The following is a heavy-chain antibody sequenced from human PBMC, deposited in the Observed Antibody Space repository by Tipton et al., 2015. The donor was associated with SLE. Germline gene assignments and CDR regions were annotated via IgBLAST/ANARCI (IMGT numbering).Heavy chain of an antibody. Sequence: LSLTCAVYGGSFSGYYWSWVRQAPGKGLEWVSAISGSGGTTYYADSVKGRFTISRDNSKNTLYLQMNSLRAEDTAVYYCARDGAYSSSWYFEYFQHWGQGTLVTVSS. D-gene: IGHD6-13*01. CDR3: ARDGAYSSSWYFEYFQH. CDR2: ISGSGGTT. J-gene: IGHJ1*01. V-gene: IGHV3-23*01. CDR1: GGSFSGYY.